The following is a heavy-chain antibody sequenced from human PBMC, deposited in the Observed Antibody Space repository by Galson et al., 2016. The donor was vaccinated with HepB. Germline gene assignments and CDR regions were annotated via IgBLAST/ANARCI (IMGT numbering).Heavy chain of an antibody. Sequence: SVKVSCKASGYAFPSYGISWVRQAPGQGLEWMGWISPYNGKTKSSQKFQGRVAMTTDTSTRTVSMELRSLRSDDTALYYCAKDISYCTGGVCYSHYGMDVWGQGTTVTVSS. CDR1: GYAFPSYG. CDR3: AKDISYCTGGVCYSHYGMDV. D-gene: IGHD2-8*02. V-gene: IGHV1-18*01. CDR2: ISPYNGKT. J-gene: IGHJ6*02.